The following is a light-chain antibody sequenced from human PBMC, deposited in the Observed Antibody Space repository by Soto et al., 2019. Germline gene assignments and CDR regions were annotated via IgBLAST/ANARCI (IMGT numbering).Light chain of an antibody. V-gene: IGLV2-14*01. J-gene: IGLJ1*01. CDR2: DLN. Sequence: SVLTQPASVSGSPGQSISISCTGTSSDVGAYDYFSWYQQHAGKAPKLMIYDLNNRPSGVSNRFSGSKSGNTASLTISGLQAEDVADYYCSSYTISSSSLYGFRSGTNVTVL. CDR3: SSYTISSSSLYG. CDR1: SSDVGAYDY.